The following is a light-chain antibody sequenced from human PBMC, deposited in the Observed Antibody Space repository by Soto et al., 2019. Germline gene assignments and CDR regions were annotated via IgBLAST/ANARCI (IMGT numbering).Light chain of an antibody. J-gene: IGKJ3*01. V-gene: IGKV1-5*01. CDR2: DAS. CDR1: QSISGW. CDR3: KHYSTYSLT. Sequence: DIQMTQSPSTLSASVGDRVTITCRASQSISGWLAWYQQKPGEAPNLLIYDASRLESGVPSRFSGSGSGTEFTLTISSLQPDDFGTFYCKHYSTYSLTFGPGTRVDLK.